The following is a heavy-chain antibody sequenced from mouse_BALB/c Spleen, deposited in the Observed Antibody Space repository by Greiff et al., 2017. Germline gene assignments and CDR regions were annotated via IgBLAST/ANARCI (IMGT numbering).Heavy chain of an antibody. CDR1: GYTFTSYW. Sequence: LQQPGSELVRPGASVKLSCKASGYTFTSYWMHWVKQRPGQGLEWIGNIYPGSGSTNYDEKFKSKATLTVDTSSSTAYMQLSSLTSEDSAVYYCTRSGDYFDYWGQGTTLTVSS. CDR3: TRSGDYFDY. CDR2: IYPGSGST. V-gene: IGHV1S22*01. J-gene: IGHJ2*01.